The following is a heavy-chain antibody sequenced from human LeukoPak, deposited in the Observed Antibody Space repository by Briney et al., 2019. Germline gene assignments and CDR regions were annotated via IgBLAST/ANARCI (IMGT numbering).Heavy chain of an antibody. J-gene: IGHJ4*02. Sequence: GGSLRLSCAASGFTFSNYWMSWVRRAPGKGLEWVAFIRYDGITKYYADSVKGRFTISSDNSKNTLYLQMNSLRAEDTAVYYCARTPRIAVASSFDYWGQGTLVTVSS. CDR1: GFTFSNYW. V-gene: IGHV3-30*02. CDR2: IRYDGITK. D-gene: IGHD6-13*01. CDR3: ARTPRIAVASSFDY.